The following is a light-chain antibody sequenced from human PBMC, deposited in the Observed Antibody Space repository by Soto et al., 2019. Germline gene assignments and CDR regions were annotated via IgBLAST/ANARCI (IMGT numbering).Light chain of an antibody. CDR2: QVS. CDR1: QSLVYSNGNAY. Sequence: DAVLTQSPLSLPVTLGQPAAISCRSNQSLVYSNGNAYLIWFQQRPGQSPRRLISQVSTRDAGGPDRFGGSGSGTYFTLTISRVEAEDVGIYYGMQGTHCPWTFGQGTKVEIK. V-gene: IGKV2-30*01. CDR3: MQGTHCPWT. J-gene: IGKJ1*01.